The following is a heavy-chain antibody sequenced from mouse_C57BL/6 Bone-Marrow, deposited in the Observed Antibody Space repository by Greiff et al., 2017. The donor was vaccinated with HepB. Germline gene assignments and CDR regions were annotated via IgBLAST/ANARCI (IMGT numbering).Heavy chain of an antibody. Sequence: DVMLVESGEGLVKPGGSLKLSCAASGFTFSSYAMSWVRQTPEKRLEWVAYISSGGDYIYYADTVKGRFTISRDNARNTLYLQMSSLKSEDTAMYYCTRDLYGSSYPRYFDVWGTGTTVTVSS. J-gene: IGHJ1*03. CDR3: TRDLYGSSYPRYFDV. CDR1: GFTFSSYA. D-gene: IGHD1-1*01. V-gene: IGHV5-9-1*02. CDR2: ISSGGDYI.